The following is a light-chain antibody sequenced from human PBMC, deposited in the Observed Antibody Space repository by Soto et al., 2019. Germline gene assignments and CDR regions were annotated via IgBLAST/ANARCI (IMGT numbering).Light chain of an antibody. J-gene: IGKJ5*01. V-gene: IGKV3-20*01. CDR2: GAS. CDR1: QSVSSSY. CDR3: QHYDSLPIT. Sequence: EIVLTQSAGTLSLSAGERATLSCRASQSVSSSYLAWYQQKNGQAPRLLIYGASSRATGIPDRFSGSGYRTEFNLTISRLEPEDFAVFYCQHYDSLPITFGQGTRLEIK.